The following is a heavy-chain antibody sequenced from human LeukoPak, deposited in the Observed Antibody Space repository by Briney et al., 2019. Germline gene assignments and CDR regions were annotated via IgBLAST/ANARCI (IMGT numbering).Heavy chain of an antibody. CDR1: GYSISNGYY. D-gene: IGHD3-10*01. V-gene: IGHV4-38-2*02. CDR3: ARTAKYYYGSETYYFFDY. CDR2: VYHSGST. Sequence: KPSETLSLTCTVSGYSISNGYYWAWIRPFPGKGLEWIGSVYHSGSTYNNPSLKSRVTISLDTSQNQFSLKLTSVTPADTAVYYCARTAKYYYGSETYYFFDYWGQGTLVTVSS. J-gene: IGHJ4*02.